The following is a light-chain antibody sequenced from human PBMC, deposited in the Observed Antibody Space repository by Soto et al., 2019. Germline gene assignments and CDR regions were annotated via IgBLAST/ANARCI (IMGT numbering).Light chain of an antibody. Sequence: EIVLTQSPGTLSLSPGDRATLSCRASQSVSTSFLAWYQQTPGQAPRLLIYGTSGRATGIPDRFSGSGSGTDVTLTISRLEPEDFAVYYGHQFDSSLTFGQGTTVEIK. J-gene: IGKJ1*01. CDR2: GTS. CDR3: HQFDSSLT. V-gene: IGKV3-20*01. CDR1: QSVSTSF.